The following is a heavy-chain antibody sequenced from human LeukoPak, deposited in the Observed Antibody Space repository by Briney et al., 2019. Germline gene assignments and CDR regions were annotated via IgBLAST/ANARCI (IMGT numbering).Heavy chain of an antibody. CDR1: GFTFNDYA. J-gene: IGHJ6*04. D-gene: IGHD6-13*01. V-gene: IGHV3-30*04. CDR2: ISYDGSKK. CDR3: AREGSSHGAMDV. Sequence: TGGSLRLSCAASGFTFNDYAMHWVRQAPGKGLEWVAVISYDGSKKYHADSVKGRFTISRDNSKNTLYLQMNSLRAEDTAVYYCAREGSSHGAMDVWGKGTAVIVSS.